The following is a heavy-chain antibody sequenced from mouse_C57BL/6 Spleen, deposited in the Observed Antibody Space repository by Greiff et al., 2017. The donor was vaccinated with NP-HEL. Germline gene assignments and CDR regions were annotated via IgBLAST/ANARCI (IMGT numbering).Heavy chain of an antibody. CDR1: GYTFTSYW. CDR3: ARSGKSGGYYSYWYFDV. CDR2: IDPSDSET. V-gene: IGHV1-52*01. Sequence: QVQLQQPGAELVRPGSSVKLSCKASGYTFTSYWMHWVKQRPIQGLEWIGNIDPSDSETHYNQKFKDKATLTVDKSSSTAYMQLSSLTSEDSAVYYCARSGKSGGYYSYWYFDVWGTGTTVTVSS. D-gene: IGHD2-3*01. J-gene: IGHJ1*03.